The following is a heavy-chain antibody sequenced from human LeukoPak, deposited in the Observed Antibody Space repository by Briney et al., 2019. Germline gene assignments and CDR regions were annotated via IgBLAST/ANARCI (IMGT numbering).Heavy chain of an antibody. Sequence: SETLSLTCTVSGYSISTGYYWGWVRQTPGKGLEWLGTVFHTGATYYNPSLRSRVTISVDTSKNQFSLKLSSVTAADTAVYYCARGRKYYYYYMDVWGKGTTVTVSS. V-gene: IGHV4-38-2*02. CDR1: GYSISTGYY. J-gene: IGHJ6*03. CDR2: VFHTGAT. CDR3: ARGRKYYYYYMDV.